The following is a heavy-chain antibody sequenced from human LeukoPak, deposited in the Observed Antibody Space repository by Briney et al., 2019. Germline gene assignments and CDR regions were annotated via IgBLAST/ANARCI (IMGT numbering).Heavy chain of an antibody. Sequence: GGSLRLSCAASGFTFSSYEMNWVRQAPGKGLEWVSYISTSGSTIYYADSVKGRFTISRDNAKNSLYLQMNSLRAEDTAVYYCARDSPDYSSGSGSHWGQGTLVTVSS. CDR2: ISTSGSTI. CDR3: ARDSPDYSSGSGSH. D-gene: IGHD2-15*01. CDR1: GFTFSSYE. V-gene: IGHV3-48*03. J-gene: IGHJ1*01.